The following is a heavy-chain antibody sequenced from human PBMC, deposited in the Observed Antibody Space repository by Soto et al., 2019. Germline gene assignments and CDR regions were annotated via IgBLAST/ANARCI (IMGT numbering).Heavy chain of an antibody. CDR1: GFTFSTYW. V-gene: IGHV3-74*01. Sequence: EVQLVESGGGLVQPGGSLRLSCAATGFTFSTYWMHWVRQGPGKGLVWVSRISTDGSSTTYADSVKGPFTISRDNAKNTLYLQMNSLRTEDTAVYYCARATGSNHPFDYWGQGSLVTVSS. J-gene: IGHJ4*02. D-gene: IGHD2-2*01. CDR3: ARATGSNHPFDY. CDR2: ISTDGSST.